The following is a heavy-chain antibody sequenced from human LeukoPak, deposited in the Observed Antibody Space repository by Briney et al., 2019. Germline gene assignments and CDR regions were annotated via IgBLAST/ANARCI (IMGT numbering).Heavy chain of an antibody. CDR3: AREFLDGAAAGHFDY. D-gene: IGHD6-13*01. J-gene: IGHJ4*02. Sequence: SETLSLTCAVSGGSISSGGYSWSWIRQPPGKGLEWIGYIYHSGSTYYNPSLKSRVTISVDRSKNQFSLKLSSVTAADTAVYYCAREFLDGAAAGHFDYWGQGTLVTVSS. CDR2: IYHSGST. V-gene: IGHV4-30-2*01. CDR1: GGSISSGGYS.